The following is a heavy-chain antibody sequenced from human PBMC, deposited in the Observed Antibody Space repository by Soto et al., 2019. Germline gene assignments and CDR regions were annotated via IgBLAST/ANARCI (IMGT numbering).Heavy chain of an antibody. Sequence: EVNLVESGGGLVKPGGSLRLSCAASGFSFEDAWMNWVRQAPGKGLEWVGRIKSIADGGATEYAAPVKGRFSISRDDSTLTLFLQMNSLQTEDTAVYYCTRRPRARDIGVDPLDFWGRGTLVTVSA. CDR1: GFSFEDAW. V-gene: IGHV3-15*07. CDR2: IKSIADGGAT. J-gene: IGHJ4*02. D-gene: IGHD3-3*01. CDR3: TRRPRARDIGVDPLDF.